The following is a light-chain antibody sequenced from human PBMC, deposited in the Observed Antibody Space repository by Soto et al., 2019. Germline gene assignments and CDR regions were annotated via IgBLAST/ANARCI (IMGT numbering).Light chain of an antibody. CDR2: ADT. CDR3: QSYDTSLGDVL. V-gene: IGLV1-40*01. Sequence: QSVLTQPPSVSGAPGQRVIIPCTGTSSNIGADSDVHWYQQLPGSAPKLVIFADTNRPSGVPGRFSGSKSGTSASLAITGLQAEDEADYFCQSYDTSLGDVLFGGGTKLTVL. J-gene: IGLJ2*01. CDR1: SSNIGADSD.